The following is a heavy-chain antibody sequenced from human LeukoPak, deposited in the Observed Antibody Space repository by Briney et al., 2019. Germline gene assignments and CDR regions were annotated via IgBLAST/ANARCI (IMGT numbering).Heavy chain of an antibody. D-gene: IGHD2-8*01. CDR1: GYTFTAYY. J-gene: IGHJ4*02. CDR3: ARDPGRYCSNGVCYVLDY. V-gene: IGHV1-2*02. CDR2: INPNTGGT. Sequence: ASVKVSCKASGYTFTAYYIHWVRQAPGQGLEWMGWINPNTGGTNYAQNFQGRVTMTRDTSISTAYMELSRLTSDDTAVYYCARDPGRYCSNGVCYVLDYWGQGTLVTVSS.